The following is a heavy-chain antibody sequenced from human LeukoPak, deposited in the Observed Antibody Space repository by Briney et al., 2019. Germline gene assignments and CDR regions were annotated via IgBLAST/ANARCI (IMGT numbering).Heavy chain of an antibody. CDR3: ARGHIFLAGNEGLDY. D-gene: IGHD3-9*01. CDR2: INAANGNT. J-gene: IGHJ4*02. Sequence: GASVKVSCKTSGYTFNSFVIHWVRQAPGQRLEWMGWINAANGNTKYSPKFQDRVTIASDTSASTAYMELNSLRFEDTAIYYCARGHIFLAGNEGLDYWGQGTLATASS. V-gene: IGHV1-3*01. CDR1: GYTFNSFV.